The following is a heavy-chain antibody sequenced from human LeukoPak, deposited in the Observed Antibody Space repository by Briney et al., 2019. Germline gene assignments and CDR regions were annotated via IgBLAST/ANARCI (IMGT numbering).Heavy chain of an antibody. CDR1: GGSISSYY. Sequence: SETLSLTCTVSGGSISSYYWNWIRQPAGKGLEWIGRIYTSGSTNYNPSLESRVTMSVDTSKNQFSLKLTSVTAADTAVYCCARGKVVAGTPGQNSWDNWGQGILVTVSS. CDR2: IYTSGST. V-gene: IGHV4-4*07. D-gene: IGHD6-19*01. J-gene: IGHJ4*02. CDR3: ARGKVVAGTPGQNSWDN.